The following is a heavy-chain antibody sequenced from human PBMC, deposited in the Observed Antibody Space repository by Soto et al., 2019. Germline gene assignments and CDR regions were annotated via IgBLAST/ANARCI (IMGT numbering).Heavy chain of an antibody. CDR3: AGYSYGNYYYYGMDV. D-gene: IGHD5-18*01. J-gene: IGHJ6*02. Sequence: PGGSLRLSCAASGFTFSSYGMHWVRQAPGKGLEWVAVITYDGSNKYYADSVKGRFTISRDNSKNTLYLQMNSLRAEDMSVYYCAGYSYGNYYYYGMDVWGQGTTGTVSS. V-gene: IGHV3-30*03. CDR1: GFTFSSYG. CDR2: ITYDGSNK.